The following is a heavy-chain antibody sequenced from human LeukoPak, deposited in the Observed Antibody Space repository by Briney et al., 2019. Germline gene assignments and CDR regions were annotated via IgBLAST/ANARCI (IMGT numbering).Heavy chain of an antibody. CDR1: GYSISSGYY. D-gene: IGHD1-26*01. CDR3: ARGGPKWELLNYFDY. CDR2: IYHSGSN. V-gene: IGHV4-38-2*02. J-gene: IGHJ4*02. Sequence: SETLSLTCTVSGYSISSGYYWGWIRQPPGKGLEWIGSIYHSGSNYYNPSLKSRVTISVDTSKNQFSLKLNSVTAADTAVYYCARGGPKWELLNYFDYWGQGTLVTVSS.